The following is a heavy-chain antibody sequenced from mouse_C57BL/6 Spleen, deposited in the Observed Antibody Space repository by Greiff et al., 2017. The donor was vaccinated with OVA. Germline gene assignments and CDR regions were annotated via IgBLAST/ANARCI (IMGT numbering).Heavy chain of an antibody. D-gene: IGHD2-10*01. CDR2: INPSTGGT. Sequence: EVQLKESGPELVKPGASVKISCKASGYSFTGYYMNWVKQSPEKSLEWIGEINPSTGGTTYNQKFKAKATLTVDKSSSTAYMQLKSLTSEDSAVYYCARSLHWMDYWGQGTSVTVSS. J-gene: IGHJ4*01. CDR3: ARSLHWMDY. CDR1: GYSFTGYY. V-gene: IGHV1-42*01.